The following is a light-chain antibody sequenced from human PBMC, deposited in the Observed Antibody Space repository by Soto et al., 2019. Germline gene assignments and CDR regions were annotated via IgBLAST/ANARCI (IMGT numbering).Light chain of an antibody. CDR2: TNN. Sequence: SALTQRPSPYGTPGQRIAIFCSGSVSNIGSNAVTWYQQLPRTAPKLLIYTNNQRPSGVPDRFSGSKSGTLASLAISGLQSGDEADYYCATWDDSLNGYVFATGTKVTV. CDR3: ATWDDSLNGYV. CDR1: VSNIGSNA. J-gene: IGLJ1*01. V-gene: IGLV1-44*01.